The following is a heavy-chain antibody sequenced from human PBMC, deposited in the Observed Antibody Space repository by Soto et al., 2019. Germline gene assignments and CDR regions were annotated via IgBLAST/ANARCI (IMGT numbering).Heavy chain of an antibody. J-gene: IGHJ5*02. D-gene: IGHD3-22*01. Sequence: QVQLVQSGAEVKKPGSSVKVSCKASGGTFSSYAISWVRQAPGQGLEWMGGIIPIFGTANYAQKFQGRVTITADESTSTAYMELSSLRSEDTAVYYCARDMPDYYDSSGPNWFDPWGQGTLVTVSS. V-gene: IGHV1-69*01. CDR2: IIPIFGTA. CDR3: ARDMPDYYDSSGPNWFDP. CDR1: GGTFSSYA.